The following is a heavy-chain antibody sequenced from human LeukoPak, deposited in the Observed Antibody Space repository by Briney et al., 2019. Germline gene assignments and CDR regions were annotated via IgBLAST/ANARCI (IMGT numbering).Heavy chain of an antibody. D-gene: IGHD3-16*02. CDR3: AKDPRIRIMITFGGVIDLYYFDY. CDR1: GFTFSTYA. CDR2: ISWNSGSI. J-gene: IGHJ4*02. Sequence: PGGSLRLSCAASGFTFSTYAMHWVRQAPGKGLEWVSGISWNSGSIGYADSVKGRFTISRDKAKNSLYLQMNSLRAEDTALYYCAKDPRIRIMITFGGVIDLYYFDYWGQGTLVTVSS. V-gene: IGHV3-9*01.